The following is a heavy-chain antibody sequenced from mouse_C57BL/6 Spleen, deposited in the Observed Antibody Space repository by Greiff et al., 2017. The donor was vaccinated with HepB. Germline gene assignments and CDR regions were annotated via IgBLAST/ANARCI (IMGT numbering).Heavy chain of an antibody. CDR3: ARLGSFITTVVAPFDY. V-gene: IGHV1-82*01. Sequence: VQLVESGPELVKPGASVKISCKASGYAFSSSWMNWVKQRPGKGLEWIGRIYPGDGDTNYNGKFKGKATLTADKSSSTAYMQLSSLTSEDSAVYFCARLGSFITTVVAPFDYWGQGTTLTVSS. J-gene: IGHJ2*01. D-gene: IGHD1-1*01. CDR1: GYAFSSSW. CDR2: IYPGDGDT.